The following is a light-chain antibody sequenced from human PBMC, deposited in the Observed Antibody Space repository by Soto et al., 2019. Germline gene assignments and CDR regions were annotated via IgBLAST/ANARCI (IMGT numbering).Light chain of an antibody. J-gene: IGLJ2*01. CDR2: EVS. Sequence: QSALTQPASVSGSPGQSVTISCTGTSSDVGAYKYVSWYQQHPGKAPKLMIYEVSYRPSGVSNRFSGSKSGNTASLTISGLQTGDEADYYCATWDGSLPGEVFGGGTKLTVL. V-gene: IGLV2-14*01. CDR3: ATWDGSLPGEV. CDR1: SSDVGAYKY.